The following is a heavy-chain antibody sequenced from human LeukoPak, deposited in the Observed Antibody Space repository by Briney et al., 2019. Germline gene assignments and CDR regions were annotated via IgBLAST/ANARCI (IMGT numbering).Heavy chain of an antibody. Sequence: SETLSLTCSVSDGSPTGYYWSWIRQPPGKGLEGIAYVYYTGRTLYNPSLESRVTISVDTSKTQFSLTVTSVTAADTAVYYCARHISVSYDAFDLWGRGTTVTVPS. V-gene: IGHV4-59*08. CDR3: ARHISVSYDAFDL. CDR1: DGSPTGYY. D-gene: IGHD6-19*01. CDR2: VYYTGRT. J-gene: IGHJ3*01.